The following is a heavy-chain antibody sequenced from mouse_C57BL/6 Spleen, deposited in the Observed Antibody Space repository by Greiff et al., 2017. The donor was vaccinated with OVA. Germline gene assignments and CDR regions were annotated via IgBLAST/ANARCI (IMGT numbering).Heavy chain of an antibody. CDR2: IYPGDGDT. CDR3: ARGGAVITTLVAEDY. V-gene: IGHV1-80*01. CDR1: GYAFSSYW. J-gene: IGHJ2*01. Sequence: QVQLQQSGAELVKPGASVKISCKASGYAFSSYWMNWVKQRPGKGLEWIGQIYPGDGDTNYNGKFKGKATLTADKSSSTAYMQLSSLTSEDSAVYFCARGGAVITTLVAEDYWGQGTTLTVSS. D-gene: IGHD1-1*01.